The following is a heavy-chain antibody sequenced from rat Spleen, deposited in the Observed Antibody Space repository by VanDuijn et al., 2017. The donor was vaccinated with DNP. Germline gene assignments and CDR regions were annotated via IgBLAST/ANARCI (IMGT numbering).Heavy chain of an antibody. CDR1: GFSLTSYH. Sequence: QVQLKESGPGLVQPSQTLSLTCTVSGFSLTSYHVTWVRQPPGKGLEWMGVIWTGGRTAYNSLLKSRLSISRDTSKSQVFLKMNSLQTEDTATYYCARSYYHVPFDYWGQGVMVTVSS. J-gene: IGHJ2*01. D-gene: IGHD1-12*01. V-gene: IGHV2-43*01. CDR2: IWTGGRT. CDR3: ARSYYHVPFDY.